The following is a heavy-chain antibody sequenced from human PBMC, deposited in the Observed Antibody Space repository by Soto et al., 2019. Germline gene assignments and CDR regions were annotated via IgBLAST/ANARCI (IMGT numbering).Heavy chain of an antibody. J-gene: IGHJ4*02. D-gene: IGHD3-3*01. CDR3: AKVTVGFVEWVARYYFDY. Sequence: EVQLLESGGGLVQPGGSLRLSCVGSGFPFSNYAMTWVRQAPGKGLEWVSVISGSGNNTYQADAVKGRFTISRHNSKNPQYLQMSSLRAEDSAVYFCAKVTVGFVEWVARYYFDYWGQGPVVTVSS. CDR2: ISGSGNNT. CDR1: GFPFSNYA. V-gene: IGHV3-23*01.